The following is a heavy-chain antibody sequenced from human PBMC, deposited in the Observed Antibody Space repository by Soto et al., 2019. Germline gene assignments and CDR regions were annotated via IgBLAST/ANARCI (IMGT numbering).Heavy chain of an antibody. CDR2: IYYSGST. CDR3: ARDQYYYDSSGYNWFDP. D-gene: IGHD3-22*01. J-gene: IGHJ5*02. Sequence: SETLSLTCTVSGGSISSGYYYWSWIRQPPGKGLVWIGYIYYSGSTYYNPSLKSRVTISVDTSKNQFSLKLSSVTAADTAVYYCARDQYYYDSSGYNWFDPWGQGTLVTVSS. V-gene: IGHV4-30-4*01. CDR1: GGSISSGYYY.